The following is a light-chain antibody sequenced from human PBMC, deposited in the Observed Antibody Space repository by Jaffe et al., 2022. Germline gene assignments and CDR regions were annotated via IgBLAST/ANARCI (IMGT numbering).Light chain of an antibody. CDR2: EVT. J-gene: IGLJ2*01. V-gene: IGLV2-8*01. Sequence: QSALTQPPSASGSPGQSVTISCTGTNSDVGGYNYVSWYQQHPGKAPKLMIYEVTKRPSGVPDRFSGSKSGNTASLTVSGLQAEDEANYYCCSYGGSSNLILIFGGGTKLTVL. CDR3: CSYGGSSNLILI. CDR1: NSDVGGYNY.